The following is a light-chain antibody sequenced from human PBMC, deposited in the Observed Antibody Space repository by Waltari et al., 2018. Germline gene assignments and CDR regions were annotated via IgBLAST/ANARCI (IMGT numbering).Light chain of an antibody. J-gene: IGKJ4*01. CDR3: QKYGRTPRP. CDR2: DAS. CDR1: QSLGNTY. Sequence: EIVLTQSPGTLSLSPGESASLSCRASQSLGNTYLAGYQQKPGQAPRLLIFDASRRAPGIPDRFSGSGSGTDFTLTISRLEPEDFAVYFCQKYGRTPRPFGGGTKVEI. V-gene: IGKV3-20*01.